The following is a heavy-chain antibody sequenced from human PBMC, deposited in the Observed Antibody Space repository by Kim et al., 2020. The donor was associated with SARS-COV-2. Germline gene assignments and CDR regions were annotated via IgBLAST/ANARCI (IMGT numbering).Heavy chain of an antibody. CDR2: ISDSGGIV. Sequence: GGSLRLSCAASGFTFSNFGMNWVRQAPGKGLEWISYISDSGGIVYYEDSVKGRLTISRDNAKNSLYLQMNTLRDEDTAVYYCARASPSGWFYWGQGTLVTVSS. CDR1: GFTFSNFG. J-gene: IGHJ4*02. D-gene: IGHD6-19*01. CDR3: ARASPSGWFY. V-gene: IGHV3-48*02.